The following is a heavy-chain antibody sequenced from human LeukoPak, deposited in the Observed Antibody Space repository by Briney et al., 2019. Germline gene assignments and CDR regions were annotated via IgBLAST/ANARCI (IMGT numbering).Heavy chain of an antibody. Sequence: GGSLRLSCAASGFIFSNYWMSWGRQAPGKGLEWVANMNQDGSEKYYVDSVKGRFTISRDNAKNSLYLQMNSLRAEDTAVYYCARVWLQSKSLPDWGQGTLVTVPS. D-gene: IGHD5-24*01. J-gene: IGHJ4*02. CDR3: ARVWLQSKSLPD. V-gene: IGHV3-7*01. CDR2: MNQDGSEK. CDR1: GFIFSNYW.